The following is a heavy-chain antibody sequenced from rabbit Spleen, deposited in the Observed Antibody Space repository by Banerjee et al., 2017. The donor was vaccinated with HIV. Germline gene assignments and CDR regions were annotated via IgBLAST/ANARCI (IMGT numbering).Heavy chain of an antibody. CDR3: ARSTYGYDDYADLYYAAMNL. Sequence: QEQLVESGGGLVKPGASLTLTCTASGFSFSSSYDMCWVRQAPGKGLEWIGCIYTGNGKTYYASWAKGRFTISKSSSTTLTLQMTSLTAAGTATYFCARSTYGYDDYADLYYAAMNLWGPGTLVTVS. CDR2: IYTGNGKT. CDR1: GFSFSSSYD. V-gene: IGHV1S45*01. D-gene: IGHD6-1*01. J-gene: IGHJ6*01.